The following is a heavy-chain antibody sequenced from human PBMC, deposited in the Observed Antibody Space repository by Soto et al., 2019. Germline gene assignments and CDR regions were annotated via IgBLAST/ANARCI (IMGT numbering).Heavy chain of an antibody. Sequence: SETLSLTCAVYGGSFSGYYWGWIRQPPGKGLEWIGEINHSGSTNYNPSLKSRVTISVDTSKNQFSLKLSSVTAADTAVYYCARDPGGEYYGSGSYYHYYYGMDVWGQGTTVTVSS. CDR3: ARDPGGEYYGSGSYYHYYYGMDV. CDR1: GGSFSGYY. CDR2: INHSGST. V-gene: IGHV4-34*01. J-gene: IGHJ6*02. D-gene: IGHD3-10*01.